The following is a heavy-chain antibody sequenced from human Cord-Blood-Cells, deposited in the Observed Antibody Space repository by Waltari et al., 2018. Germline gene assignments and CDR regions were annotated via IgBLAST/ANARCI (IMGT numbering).Heavy chain of an antibody. J-gene: IGHJ6*02. CDR3: ARVPDYYDSSGYYYYYGMDV. Sequence: LEWVSVIYSGGSTYYADSVKGRFTISRDNSKNTLYLQMNSLRAEDTAVYYCARVPDYYDSSGYYYYYGMDVWGQGTTVTVS. V-gene: IGHV3-53*01. CDR2: IYSGGST. D-gene: IGHD3-22*01.